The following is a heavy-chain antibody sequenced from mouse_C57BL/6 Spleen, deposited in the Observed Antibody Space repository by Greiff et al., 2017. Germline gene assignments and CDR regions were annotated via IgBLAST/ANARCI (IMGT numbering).Heavy chain of an antibody. CDR3: ARWGLYSNHYFDY. Sequence: QVQLLQPGAELVKPGASVKLSCKASGYTFTSYWMHWVKQRPGRGLEWIGRIDPTSGGTKYNEKLKSKATLTVDKPYSTAYMQLSSLTSEDSAVYYCARWGLYSNHYFDYWGQGTTLTVSS. CDR1: GYTFTSYW. J-gene: IGHJ2*01. D-gene: IGHD2-5*01. CDR2: IDPTSGGT. V-gene: IGHV1-72*01.